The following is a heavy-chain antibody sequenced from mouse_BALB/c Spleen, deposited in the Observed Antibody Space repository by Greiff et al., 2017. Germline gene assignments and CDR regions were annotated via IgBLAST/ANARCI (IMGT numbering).Heavy chain of an antibody. CDR3: ARRGITTVVEDY. J-gene: IGHJ4*01. V-gene: IGHV5-9-3*01. CDR2: ISSGGSYT. CDR1: GFTFSSYA. D-gene: IGHD1-1*01. Sequence: EVKLMESGGGLVKPGGSLKLSCAASGFTFSSYAMSWVRQTPEKRLEWVATISSGGSYTYYPDSVKGRFTISRDNAKNTLYLQMSSLRSEDTAMYYCARRGITTVVEDYWGQGTSVTVSS.